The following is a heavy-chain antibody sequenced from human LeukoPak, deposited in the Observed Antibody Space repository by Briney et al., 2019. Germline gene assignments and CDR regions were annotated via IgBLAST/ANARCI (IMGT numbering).Heavy chain of an antibody. CDR3: ARENSGSYREFDY. D-gene: IGHD1-26*01. Sequence: SETLSLTCTVPGGSISSYYWTWIRQPAGKGLEWIGRIYPSGSTNYNPSLESRVTMSVDTSKNQFSLKLSSVTAADTAVYYCARENSGSYREFDYWGQGTLVTVSS. CDR1: GGSISSYY. CDR2: IYPSGST. V-gene: IGHV4-4*07. J-gene: IGHJ4*02.